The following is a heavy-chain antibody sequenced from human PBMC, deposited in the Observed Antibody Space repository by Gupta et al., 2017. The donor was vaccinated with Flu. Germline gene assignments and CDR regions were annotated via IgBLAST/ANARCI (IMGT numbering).Heavy chain of an antibody. J-gene: IGHJ5*02. Sequence: EVQLVESGGGLVQPGGSLRLSCAASGFTFSSYEMNWVRQAPGKGLEWVSYISSSGSTIYYADSVKGRFTISRDNAKNSLYLQMNSLRAEDTAVYYCARVFLVGSSLGGNWFDPWGQGTLVTVSS. D-gene: IGHD6-6*01. CDR3: ARVFLVGSSLGGNWFDP. CDR1: GFTFSSYE. V-gene: IGHV3-48*03. CDR2: ISSSGSTI.